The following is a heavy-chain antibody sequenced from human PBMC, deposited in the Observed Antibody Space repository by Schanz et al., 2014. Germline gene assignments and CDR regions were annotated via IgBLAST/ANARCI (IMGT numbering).Heavy chain of an antibody. CDR2: IKSKTDGETT. V-gene: IGHV3-15*01. CDR1: GFSFSDHA. D-gene: IGHD6-13*01. J-gene: IGHJ5*02. CDR3: ATASSPVREAGAGSSFHL. Sequence: EVELVESGGGLVQPGGSLRLSCAASGFSFSDHATDWVRQAAGKGLEWVGRIKSKTDGETTDYAAPVKGRFSISRDDSQSTLYLQMNSLKIEDTAVYYCATASSPVREAGAGSSFHLWGQGTLVTVSS.